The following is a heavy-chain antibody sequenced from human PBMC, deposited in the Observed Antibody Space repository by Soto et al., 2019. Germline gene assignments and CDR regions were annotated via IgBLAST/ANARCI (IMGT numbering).Heavy chain of an antibody. V-gene: IGHV3-30*18. CDR1: GFTFSSYG. D-gene: IGHD2-2*01. Sequence: GGSLRLSCAASGFTFSSYGMHWVRQAPGKGLEWVAVISYDGSNKYYADSVKGRFTISRDNSKNTLYLQMNSLRAEDTAVYYCAKSGRESAAPGYWGQGTPVPASS. CDR3: AKSGRESAAPGY. CDR2: ISYDGSNK. J-gene: IGHJ4*02.